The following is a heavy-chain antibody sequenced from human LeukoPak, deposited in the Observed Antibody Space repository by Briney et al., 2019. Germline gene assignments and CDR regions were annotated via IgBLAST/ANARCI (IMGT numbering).Heavy chain of an antibody. V-gene: IGHV3-21*01. J-gene: IGHJ4*02. CDR1: GFTFSSYS. CDR2: ISSSSSYI. Sequence: GGSLRLSCAASGFTFSSYSMNWVRQAPGKGLEWVSSISSSSSYIYYADSVKGRFTISRDNAKNSLYLQMNSLRAEDTAVYYCARDHEQLVSYYFDYWGQGTLVTVSS. D-gene: IGHD6-13*01. CDR3: ARDHEQLVSYYFDY.